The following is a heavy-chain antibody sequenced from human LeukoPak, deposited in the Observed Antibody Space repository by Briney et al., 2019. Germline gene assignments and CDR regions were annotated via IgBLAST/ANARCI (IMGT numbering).Heavy chain of an antibody. J-gene: IGHJ4*02. CDR2: ISYDGSNK. Sequence: GRPLRLSCAASGFTFSRYAMQWVRQAPGKGLEWVAVISYDGSNKYYADSVKGRFTMSRDNSKNTLYLQRNSLRAEDTALYYCATGETSYGLGFFAYWGQGTLVTVSS. D-gene: IGHD5-18*01. CDR1: GFTFSRYA. V-gene: IGHV3-30*04. CDR3: ATGETSYGLGFFAY.